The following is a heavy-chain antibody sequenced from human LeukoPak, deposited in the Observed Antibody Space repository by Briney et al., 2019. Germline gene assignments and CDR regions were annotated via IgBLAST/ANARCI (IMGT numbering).Heavy chain of an antibody. Sequence: SETLSLTCAVYGGSFSGYYWSWIRQPPGKGLEWIGEINHSGSTNYNPSLKSRVTISVDTSKNQFSLKLSSVTAADTAVYYCARDFDYYDSSGYYAYFQHWGQGTLVTVSS. J-gene: IGHJ1*01. D-gene: IGHD3-22*01. CDR1: GGSFSGYY. CDR3: ARDFDYYDSSGYYAYFQH. CDR2: INHSGST. V-gene: IGHV4-34*01.